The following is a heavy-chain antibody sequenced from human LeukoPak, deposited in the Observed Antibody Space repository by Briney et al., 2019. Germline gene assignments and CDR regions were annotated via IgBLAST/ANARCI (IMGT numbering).Heavy chain of an antibody. CDR3: ARVYYYDSSGYGY. Sequence: ASVKVSCKASGYTFTCYYMHWVRQAPGQGLEWMGWINPNSGGTNYAQKFQGRVTMTRDTSISTAYMELSRLRSDDTAVYYCARVYYYDSSGYGYWGQGTLVTVSS. CDR1: GYTFTCYY. J-gene: IGHJ4*02. D-gene: IGHD3-22*01. CDR2: INPNSGGT. V-gene: IGHV1-2*02.